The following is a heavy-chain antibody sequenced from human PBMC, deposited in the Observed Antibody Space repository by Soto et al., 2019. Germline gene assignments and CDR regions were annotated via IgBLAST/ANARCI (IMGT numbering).Heavy chain of an antibody. CDR2: ITSSGDT. D-gene: IGHD3-3*01. J-gene: IGHJ4*02. V-gene: IGHV3-23*01. CDR3: AKGSKSGWCEWGY. CDR1: GITFSTYA. Sequence: EVQLLESGGDLVQPGGSLRLSCAASGITFSTYAMSWVRQAPGRGLEWVSSITSSGDTYYADSVRDRFTISIDNSKNTLYVQMNSLRDEDTAVYYCAKGSKSGWCEWGYWGQGDLVTVSS.